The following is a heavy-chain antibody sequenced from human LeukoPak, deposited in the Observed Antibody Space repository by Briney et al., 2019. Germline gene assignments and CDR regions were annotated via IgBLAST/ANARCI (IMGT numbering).Heavy chain of an antibody. D-gene: IGHD3-3*01. CDR2: IYHSGST. V-gene: IGHV4-30-2*05. CDR1: GGSISSGGYY. Sequence: PSETLSLTCTVSGGSISSGGYYWSWIRQPPGKGLEWIGYIYHSGSTYYNPSLRSRVTISVDTSKNQFSLKLSSVTAADTAVYYCARGINDFWSGYYDYWGQGTLVTVSS. J-gene: IGHJ4*02. CDR3: ARGINDFWSGYYDY.